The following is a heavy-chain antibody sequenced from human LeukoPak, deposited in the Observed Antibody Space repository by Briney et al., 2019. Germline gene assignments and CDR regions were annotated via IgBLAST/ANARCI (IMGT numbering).Heavy chain of an antibody. CDR2: IYYSGST. Sequence: PSETLSLTCTVSGGSISSYYWSWIRQPPGKGLEWIGYIYYSGSTNYNPSLKSRVTISVDTSKNQFSLKLSSVTAADTAVYYRARGYSGSYYESDYFDYWGQGTLVTVSS. CDR3: ARGYSGSYYESDYFDY. V-gene: IGHV4-59*01. CDR1: GGSISSYY. J-gene: IGHJ4*02. D-gene: IGHD1-26*01.